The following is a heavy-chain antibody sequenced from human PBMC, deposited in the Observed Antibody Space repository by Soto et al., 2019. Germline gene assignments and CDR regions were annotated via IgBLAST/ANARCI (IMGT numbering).Heavy chain of an antibody. J-gene: IGHJ4*02. CDR2: ISSSSSYI. Sequence: EVQLVESGGGLVKPGGSLRLSCAASGFTFSSYSMNWVRQAPGKGLEWVSSISSSSSYIYYADSVKGRFTISRDNAKISLYLQMNSLSAEDTAVYYCARVGREMATKNPAVDYWGQGTLVTVSS. V-gene: IGHV3-21*01. CDR1: GFTFSSYS. D-gene: IGHD5-12*01. CDR3: ARVGREMATKNPAVDY.